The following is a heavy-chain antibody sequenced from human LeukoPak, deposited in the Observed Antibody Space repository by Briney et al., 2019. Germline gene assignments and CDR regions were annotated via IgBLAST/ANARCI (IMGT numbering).Heavy chain of an antibody. V-gene: IGHV1-2*02. D-gene: IGHD3-10*01. CDR1: RYTFTGYY. CDR2: INPNSGGT. Sequence: ASVKDSCKASRYTFTGYYIHWVRQAPGQGLEWMGWINPNSGGTNYAQKFQGRVTMTRDTSISTAYMELSRLTSDDTAVYYCARDSGERGSGSYLIAYWGQGTLVTVSS. J-gene: IGHJ4*02. CDR3: ARDSGERGSGSYLIAY.